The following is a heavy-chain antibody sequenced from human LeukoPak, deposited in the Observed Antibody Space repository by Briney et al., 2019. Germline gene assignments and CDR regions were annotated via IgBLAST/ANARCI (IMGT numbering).Heavy chain of an antibody. V-gene: IGHV3-64*01. CDR3: ARARWGSSGWYVDY. CDR2: ITSNGINA. J-gene: IGHJ4*02. D-gene: IGHD6-19*01. Sequence: GGSLRLSCAASGFSFSNYAMQWVRQAPGKGLECVSAITSNGINAYYANSVKGRFTISRDNSKNTLYLQTGSLRTEDMAVYFCARARWGSSGWYVDYWGQGTLVTVSS. CDR1: GFSFSNYA.